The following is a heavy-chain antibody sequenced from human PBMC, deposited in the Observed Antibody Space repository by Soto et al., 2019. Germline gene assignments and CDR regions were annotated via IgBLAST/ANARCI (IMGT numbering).Heavy chain of an antibody. D-gene: IGHD3-22*01. CDR1: GGAFSRYT. CDR3: ASTGYYYDSSGSNLPFDY. J-gene: IGHJ4*02. Sequence: QVQLVQSGAEVKKPGSSVKVSCKASGGAFSRYTISWVRQAPGQGLEWMGRIIPILGIANYAQKFQGRVTITADKSTSTAYMELSSLRSEDTAVYYCASTGYYYDSSGSNLPFDYWGQGTLVTVSS. V-gene: IGHV1-69*02. CDR2: IIPILGIA.